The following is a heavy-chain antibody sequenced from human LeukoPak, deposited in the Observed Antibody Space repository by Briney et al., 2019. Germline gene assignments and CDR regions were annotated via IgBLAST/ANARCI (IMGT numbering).Heavy chain of an antibody. CDR1: GYTFTNYD. CDR3: ARRNKDDSNFRLVDY. Sequence: ASVKVSCKASGYTFTNYDINWVRQTTGQGLEWMGWMNPNSANTGYAQKFQGRATMTRNTSISTAYMELSSLRSEDTAVYYCARRNKDDSNFRLVDYWGQGTLVTVSS. CDR2: MNPNSANT. D-gene: IGHD5-24*01. J-gene: IGHJ4*02. V-gene: IGHV1-8*01.